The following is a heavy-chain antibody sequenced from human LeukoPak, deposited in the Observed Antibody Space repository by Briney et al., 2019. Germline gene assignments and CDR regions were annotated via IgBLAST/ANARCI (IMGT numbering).Heavy chain of an antibody. CDR2: ISGSGGTA. CDR3: AKDVREWELCFDY. J-gene: IGHJ4*02. V-gene: IGHV3-23*01. D-gene: IGHD1-26*01. Sequence: GGSLRLSCAASGFTFSSYAMSWVRQAPGRGLEWVSIISGSGGTAYYADPVKGRFTISRDSSKNTLYLQMNSLRAEDTAVYYCAKDVREWELCFDYWGQGTLVTVSS. CDR1: GFTFSSYA.